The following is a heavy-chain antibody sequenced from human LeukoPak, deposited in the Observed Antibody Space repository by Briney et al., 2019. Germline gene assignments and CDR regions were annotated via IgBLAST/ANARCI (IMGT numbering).Heavy chain of an antibody. CDR2: TYYRSKWYY. V-gene: IGHV6-1*01. CDR3: ARGFALDF. Sequence: SQTLSLTCDISGDTVSSNSAAWNWIRQSPSRGLEWLGRTYYRSKWYYDYAVSVKSRVTISPDTSKNQFSLQLNSVTADDTAVYYCARGFALDFWGQGTMVTVSS. J-gene: IGHJ3*01. CDR1: GDTVSSNSAA.